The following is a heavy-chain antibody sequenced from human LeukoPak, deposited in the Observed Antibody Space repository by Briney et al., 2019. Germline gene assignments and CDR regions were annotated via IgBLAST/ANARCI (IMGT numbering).Heavy chain of an antibody. CDR2: TYYRSKWYY. V-gene: IGHV6-1*01. CDR3: ARGFALDF. Sequence: SQTLSLTCDISGDTVSSNSAAWNWIRQSPSRGLEWLGRTYYRSKWYYDYAVSVKSRVTISPDTSKNQFSLQLNSVTADDTAVYYCARGFALDFWGQGTMVTVSS. J-gene: IGHJ3*01. CDR1: GDTVSSNSAA.